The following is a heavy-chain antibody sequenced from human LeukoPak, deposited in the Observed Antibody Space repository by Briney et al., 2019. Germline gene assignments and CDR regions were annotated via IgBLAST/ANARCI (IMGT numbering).Heavy chain of an antibody. J-gene: IGHJ6*02. Sequence: SETLSLTCTVSGGSISSYYWSWIRQPPGKGLEWIGYIYYSGSTNYNPSLKSRVTISVDTSKNQFSLKLSSVTAADTAVHYCARHATEYYYYYGMDVWGQGTTVTVSS. D-gene: IGHD2-15*01. V-gene: IGHV4-59*08. CDR2: IYYSGST. CDR3: ARHATEYYYYYGMDV. CDR1: GGSISSYY.